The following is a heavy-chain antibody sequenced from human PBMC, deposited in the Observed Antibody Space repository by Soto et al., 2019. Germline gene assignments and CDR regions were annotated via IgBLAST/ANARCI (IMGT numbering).Heavy chain of an antibody. D-gene: IGHD4-17*01. CDR2: IYYSGST. J-gene: IGHJ3*02. Sequence: SETLSLTCTVSGGSISSGDYYWSWIRQPPGKGLEWIGYIYYSGSTYYNPSLKSRVTISVDTSKNRFSLKLSSVTAADTAVYYCARDLDYGDSFEAFDIWGQGTMVTVSS. CDR1: GGSISSGDYY. V-gene: IGHV4-30-4*02. CDR3: ARDLDYGDSFEAFDI.